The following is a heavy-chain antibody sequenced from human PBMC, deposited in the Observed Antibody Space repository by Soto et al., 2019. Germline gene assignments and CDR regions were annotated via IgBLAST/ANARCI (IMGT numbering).Heavy chain of an antibody. J-gene: IGHJ5*02. Sequence: GGSLRLSCAASGFTFSSYAMHWVRQAPGKGLEWVAVISYDGSNKYYADSVKGRFTISRDNSKNTLYLQMNSLRAEDTAVYYCARDGARRYCSGGSCYHGRFDPWGQGTLVTVSS. CDR1: GFTFSSYA. CDR3: ARDGARRYCSGGSCYHGRFDP. V-gene: IGHV3-30-3*01. D-gene: IGHD2-15*01. CDR2: ISYDGSNK.